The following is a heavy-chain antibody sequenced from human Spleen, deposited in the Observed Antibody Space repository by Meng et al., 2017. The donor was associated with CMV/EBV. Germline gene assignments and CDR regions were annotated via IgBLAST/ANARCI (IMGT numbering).Heavy chain of an antibody. CDR3: ARAIGGRTWNWFDP. Sequence: GYGGSFSGYCWSWIRQPPGKGLEWIGEINHSGRTNYNPSLKSRVTISVDTSKNQFSLKLSSVTAADTAVFYCARAIGGRTWNWFDPWGQGTLVTVSS. V-gene: IGHV4-34*01. CDR2: INHSGRT. J-gene: IGHJ5*02. D-gene: IGHD1-26*01. CDR1: GGSFSGYC.